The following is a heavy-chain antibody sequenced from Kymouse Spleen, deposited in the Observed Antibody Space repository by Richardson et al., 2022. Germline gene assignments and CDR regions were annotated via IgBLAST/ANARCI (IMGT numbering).Heavy chain of an antibody. CDR2: IYYSGST. Sequence: QVQLQESGPGLVKPSQTLSLTCTVSGGSISSGGYYWSWIRQHPGKGLEWIGYIYYSGSTYYNPSLKSRVTISVDTSKNQFSLKLSSVTAADTAVYYCARDPYYYGSGSFYYGMDVWGQGTTVTVSS. D-gene: IGHD3-10*01. CDR3: ARDPYYYGSGSFYYGMDV. J-gene: IGHJ6*02. CDR1: GGSISSGGYY. V-gene: IGHV4-31*03.